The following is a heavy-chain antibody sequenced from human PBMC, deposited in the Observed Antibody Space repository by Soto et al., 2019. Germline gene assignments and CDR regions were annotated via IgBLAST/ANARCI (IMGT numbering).Heavy chain of an antibody. Sequence: PSQTLSLTCVISGDSVFSNDDTWDWIRQSPSRGLEWLGRTYYRSKWYNDYAVSVKSRITINPDTSKNQISLQLNSVTPEDTAVYYCVRLIGNSWLDYWGQGTLVTVSS. CDR2: TYYRSKWYN. V-gene: IGHV6-1*01. D-gene: IGHD6-13*01. CDR3: VRLIGNSWLDY. J-gene: IGHJ4*02. CDR1: GDSVFSNDDT.